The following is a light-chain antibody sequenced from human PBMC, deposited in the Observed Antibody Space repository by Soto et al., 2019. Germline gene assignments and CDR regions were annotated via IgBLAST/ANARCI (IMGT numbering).Light chain of an antibody. CDR1: QRVTSNY. CDR2: GAS. J-gene: IGKJ1*01. V-gene: IGKV3-20*01. CDR3: QQYGSSPGT. Sequence: IVLTQSPGTLSLSPGERATLSCRASQRVTSNYLAWYQQKPGQAPWLLIFGASIRATGLPDRFSGSGSGTDFTLTISRLEPEDFAVYYCQQYGSSPGTFGQGTKVE.